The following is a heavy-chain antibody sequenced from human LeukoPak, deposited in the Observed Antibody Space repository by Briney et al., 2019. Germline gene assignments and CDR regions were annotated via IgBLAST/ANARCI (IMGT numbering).Heavy chain of an antibody. Sequence: SETLSLTCTVSGGSISSYYWSWIRQPPGKGLEWIGYIYYSGSTNYNPSLKSRVTISVDTSKNQCSLKLSSVTAADTAVYYCARVLAEMAAAWQDDVFDIWGQGTMVTVSS. CDR2: IYYSGST. V-gene: IGHV4-59*01. CDR3: ARVLAEMAAAWQDDVFDI. D-gene: IGHD5-24*01. J-gene: IGHJ3*02. CDR1: GGSISSYY.